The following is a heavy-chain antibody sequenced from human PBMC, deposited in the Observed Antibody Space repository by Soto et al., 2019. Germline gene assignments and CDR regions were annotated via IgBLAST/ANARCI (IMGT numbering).Heavy chain of an antibody. D-gene: IGHD1-7*01. V-gene: IGHV4-4*02. CDR2: IYRTGST. CDR3: ASRDPGTSVDY. J-gene: IGHJ4*02. CDR1: GGSFTSNNW. Sequence: SETLSLTCAVSGGSFTSNNWWTWVRQPPGQGLEWIGEIYRTGSTNYNPSLKSRVTISLDKSEDQFSLKVTSLTAADTAVYYCASRDPGTSVDYWGQGTLVTVS.